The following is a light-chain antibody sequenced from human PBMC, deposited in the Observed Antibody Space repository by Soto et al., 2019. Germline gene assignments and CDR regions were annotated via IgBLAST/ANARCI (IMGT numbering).Light chain of an antibody. Sequence: DIPMTQSPSTLSASVGDRVTITCRASQSISSWLAWYQQKPGKAPKLLIYDASSLESGVPSRFSGSGSGTEFTPTISSLQPDDFATYYCQQYNSYSPTFGHGTKLEIK. J-gene: IGKJ2*01. CDR1: QSISSW. V-gene: IGKV1-5*01. CDR2: DAS. CDR3: QQYNSYSPT.